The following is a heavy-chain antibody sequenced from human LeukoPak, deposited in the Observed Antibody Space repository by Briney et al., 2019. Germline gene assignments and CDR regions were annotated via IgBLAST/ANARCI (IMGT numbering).Heavy chain of an antibody. CDR2: INRDGSDT. Sequence: PGGSLRLSCAASGFTFRDYWMHWVRQAPGKGLVWVSHINRDGSDTNYADSMKGRFTVSRDNAKNTLYLEMNSLRAEDTAFCYCAREVAVAGTSFDYWGQGTLVTVSS. D-gene: IGHD6-19*01. J-gene: IGHJ4*02. CDR1: GFTFRDYW. V-gene: IGHV3-74*01. CDR3: AREVAVAGTSFDY.